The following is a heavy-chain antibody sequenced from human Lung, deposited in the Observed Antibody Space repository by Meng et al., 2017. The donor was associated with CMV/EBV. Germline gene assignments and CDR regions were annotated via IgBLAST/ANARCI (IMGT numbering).Heavy chain of an antibody. CDR1: GFTFSTYD. Sequence: GEXXKISCAASGFTFSTYDMSWVRQAPGKGLEWVSGISGSGLTTYYADSVKGRFTISRDDSTNTLYLQMDSLRAEDTALYYCAKFPRHLYCSTTSCFLDYWGQGKXV. CDR2: ISGSGLTT. V-gene: IGHV3-23*01. J-gene: IGHJ4*02. D-gene: IGHD2-2*01. CDR3: AKFPRHLYCSTTSCFLDY.